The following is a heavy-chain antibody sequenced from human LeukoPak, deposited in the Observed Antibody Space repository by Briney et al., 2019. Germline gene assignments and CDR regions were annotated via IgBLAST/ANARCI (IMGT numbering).Heavy chain of an antibody. D-gene: IGHD6-19*01. CDR2: INSDGSST. CDR1: GFTFSSYW. CDR3: ASPIAVAGTYYFAY. J-gene: IGHJ4*02. V-gene: IGHV3-74*01. Sequence: GGSLRLSCAASGFTFSSYWMHWVRQAPGKGLGWVSRINSDGSSTNYADSVKGRFTISRDNAKNTIYLQINSRTAEATAVYYCASPIAVAGTYYFAYWGQGPLVPVSS.